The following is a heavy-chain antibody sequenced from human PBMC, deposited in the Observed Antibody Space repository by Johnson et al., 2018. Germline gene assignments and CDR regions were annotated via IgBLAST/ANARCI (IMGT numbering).Heavy chain of an antibody. Sequence: QLLESGGGLVQPGGSLRLSCAASGFTFDGFSMNWVRQAPGQGLEWVTHISSSGTTTYYADTVRGRFTIARDNAKNALYLQGNSLRDEDTAVYYCARGCSYTSCYRTDYFQHWGQGTLVTVSS. D-gene: IGHD2-2*02. CDR2: ISSSGTTT. CDR1: GFTFDGFS. CDR3: ARGCSYTSCYRTDYFQH. V-gene: IGHV3-48*02. J-gene: IGHJ1*01.